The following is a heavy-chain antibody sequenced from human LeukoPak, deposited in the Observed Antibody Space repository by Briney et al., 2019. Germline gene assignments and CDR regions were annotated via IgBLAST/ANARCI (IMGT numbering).Heavy chain of an antibody. Sequence: GAAVKVSCKDSGGTFTSYTISWVRQAPGQGREWMGRIIPIIGIANNAQKFQGRVTITADKSTSTAYMELSSLRSEDTAVYYCARGVAAAGTMGMDYWGQGTLVTVSS. CDR1: GGTFTSYT. J-gene: IGHJ4*02. CDR3: ARGVAAAGTMGMDY. D-gene: IGHD6-13*01. CDR2: IIPIIGIA. V-gene: IGHV1-69*10.